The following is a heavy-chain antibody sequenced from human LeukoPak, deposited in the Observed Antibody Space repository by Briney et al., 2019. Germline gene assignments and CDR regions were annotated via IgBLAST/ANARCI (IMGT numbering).Heavy chain of an antibody. CDR1: RFTFSSYS. D-gene: IGHD1-1*01. CDR2: ISSDSSYI. Sequence: TGGSLRLSCAASRFTFSSYSMNWVRQAPGKGLEWVSSISSDSSYIYYADSVKGRFTISRDNAKNSLYLQMNSLRAEDTAVYYCARDTRALERPRYYFDYWGQGTLVTVSS. V-gene: IGHV3-21*01. CDR3: ARDTRALERPRYYFDY. J-gene: IGHJ4*02.